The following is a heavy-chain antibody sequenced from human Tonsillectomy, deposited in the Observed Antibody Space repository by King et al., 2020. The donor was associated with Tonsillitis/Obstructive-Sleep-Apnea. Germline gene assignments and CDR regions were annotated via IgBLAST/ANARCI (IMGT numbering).Heavy chain of an antibody. CDR1: GFTFSSYE. CDR2: ISSRGSTI. J-gene: IGHJ3*02. Sequence: QLVESGGGLVQPGGSLRLSCAASGFTFSSYEMNWVRQAPGKGLEWVSYISSRGSTIYYADSVKGRFTISRDNAKNSLYLQMNSLRAEDTAVYYCADFSMGQNDAFGMWGQGTMVTVSS. V-gene: IGHV3-48*03. CDR3: ADFSMGQNDAFGM. D-gene: IGHD3-3*01.